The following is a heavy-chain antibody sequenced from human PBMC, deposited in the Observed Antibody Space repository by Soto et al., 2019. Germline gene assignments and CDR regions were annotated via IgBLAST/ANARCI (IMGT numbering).Heavy chain of an antibody. CDR2: ISGSDGKT. Sequence: PGGALLPCWAASGVRFCRYSLRVGRPGPGKGLEWVSTISGSDGKTFHADSVKCRFSLSRDTFQSTLYLQMNILRADDTAMYYCAKVKVGRIQLWLRSHYGMDVWGQGTTGTAYS. J-gene: IGHJ6*02. CDR3: AKVKVGRIQLWLRSHYGMDV. D-gene: IGHD5-18*01. V-gene: IGHV3-23*01. CDR1: GVRFCRYS.